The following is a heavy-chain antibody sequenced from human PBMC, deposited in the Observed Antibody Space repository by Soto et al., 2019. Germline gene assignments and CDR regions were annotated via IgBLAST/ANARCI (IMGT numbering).Heavy chain of an antibody. D-gene: IGHD3-10*01. CDR3: ARKNYGVFTTDS. CDR1: GFSLSTRGVG. CDR2: IYWDDDT. V-gene: IGHV2-5*02. Sequence: QITLKESGPTLVKPTQTLTLTCTFSGFSLSTRGVGVGWIRQPPGKALEWLAVIYWDDDTSYNPSLQSRLTIPKDTFKNRVDLTMTNMDPVDTATYYCARKNYGVFTTDSWGQGTLVTVST. J-gene: IGHJ4*02.